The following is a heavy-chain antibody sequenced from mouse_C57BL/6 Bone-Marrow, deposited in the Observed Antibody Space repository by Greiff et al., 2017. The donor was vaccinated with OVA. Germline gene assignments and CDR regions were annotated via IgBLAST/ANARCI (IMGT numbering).Heavy chain of an antibody. V-gene: IGHV5-17*01. Sequence: EVQRVESGGGLVKPGGSLKLSCAASGFTFSDYGMHWVRQAPEKGLEWVAYISSGSSTIYYADTVKGRFTISRDNAKNTLFLQMTSLRSEDTAMYYCARSGGYYYGSSPYLYFDVWGTGTTVTVSS. J-gene: IGHJ1*03. CDR2: ISSGSSTI. D-gene: IGHD1-1*01. CDR1: GFTFSDYG. CDR3: ARSGGYYYGSSPYLYFDV.